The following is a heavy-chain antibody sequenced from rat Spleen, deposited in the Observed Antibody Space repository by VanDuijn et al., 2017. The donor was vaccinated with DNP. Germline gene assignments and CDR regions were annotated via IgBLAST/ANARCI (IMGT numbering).Heavy chain of an antibody. Sequence: EVKLVESGGGLVQPGRSLKLSCAASGFNFNNYWMGWVRQAPGKGLEWIGEINMDSSSINFTPSLKDKFTISRDNAQNTLYLQMNKLGSEDTAIYYCARANSGDPFDNWGQGVMVTVSS. D-gene: IGHD1-1*01. CDR3: ARANSGDPFDN. CDR2: INMDSSSI. V-gene: IGHV4-2*01. CDR1: GFNFNNYW. J-gene: IGHJ2*01.